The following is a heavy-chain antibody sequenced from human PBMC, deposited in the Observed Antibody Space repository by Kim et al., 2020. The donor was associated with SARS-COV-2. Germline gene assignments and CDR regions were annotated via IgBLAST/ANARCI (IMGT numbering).Heavy chain of an antibody. J-gene: IGHJ6*02. CDR3: AKDKAAGTVSYFYGMDV. D-gene: IGHD6-13*01. V-gene: IGHV3-23*01. Sequence: VKGRFTISRDKSKNTVYLQMDSLRADDTAVYFCAKDKAAGTVSYFYGMDVWGHGTTVTVSS.